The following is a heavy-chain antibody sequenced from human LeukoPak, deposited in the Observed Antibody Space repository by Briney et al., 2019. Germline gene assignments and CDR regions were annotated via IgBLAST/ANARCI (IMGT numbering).Heavy chain of an antibody. CDR2: IYHSGST. CDR1: GGSISSSNW. D-gene: IGHD1-26*01. CDR3: ARESGSYPLGGYFDL. J-gene: IGHJ2*01. Sequence: PSGTLSLTCAVSGGSISSSNWWSWVRQPPGKGLEWIGEIYHSGSTNYNPSLKSRVTISVDKSKNQFSLKLSSVTAADTAVYYCARESGSYPLGGYFDLWGRGTLVTVSS. V-gene: IGHV4-4*02.